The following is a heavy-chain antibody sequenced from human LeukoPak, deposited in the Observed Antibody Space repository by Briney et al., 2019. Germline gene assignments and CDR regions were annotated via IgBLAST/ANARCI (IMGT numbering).Heavy chain of an antibody. Sequence: SETLSLTCTVSGGSISSSSYYWGWIRQPPGKGLEWIGSIYYSGSTYYNPSLKSRVTISVDTSKNQFSLKLSSVTAADTAAYYCARVVVGYMDVWGKGTTVTVSS. J-gene: IGHJ6*03. CDR2: IYYSGST. D-gene: IGHD2-15*01. CDR1: GGSISSSSYY. V-gene: IGHV4-39*07. CDR3: ARVVVGYMDV.